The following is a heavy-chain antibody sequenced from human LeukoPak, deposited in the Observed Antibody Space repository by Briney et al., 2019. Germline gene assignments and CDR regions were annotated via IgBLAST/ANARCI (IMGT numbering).Heavy chain of an antibody. CDR3: ARAVIPAASGPFFDY. D-gene: IGHD2-2*01. Sequence: PSETLSLTCTVSGGSISSYYWSWIRQPPGKGLEWIGYIYYSGSTNYNPSLKSRVTISVDTSKNQFSLKLSSVTAADTAVYYCARAVIPAASGPFFDYWGQGTLVTVSS. V-gene: IGHV4-59*01. J-gene: IGHJ4*02. CDR1: GGSISSYY. CDR2: IYYSGST.